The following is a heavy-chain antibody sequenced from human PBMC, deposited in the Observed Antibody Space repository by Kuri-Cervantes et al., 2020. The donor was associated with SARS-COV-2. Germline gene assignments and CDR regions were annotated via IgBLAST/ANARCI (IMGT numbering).Heavy chain of an antibody. CDR2: ISGSGGST. V-gene: IGHV3-23*01. CDR1: GFTFSSYA. Sequence: GGSLRLSCAASGFTFSSYAMSWVRQAPGKGLEWVSAISGSGGSTYYADSVKGRLTISRDNSNNTLYLQMNSLRAEDTALYYCAKDTLRGVDGAAFQFWGQGAMVTVSS. J-gene: IGHJ3*01. CDR3: AKDTLRGVDGAAFQF. D-gene: IGHD4-17*01.